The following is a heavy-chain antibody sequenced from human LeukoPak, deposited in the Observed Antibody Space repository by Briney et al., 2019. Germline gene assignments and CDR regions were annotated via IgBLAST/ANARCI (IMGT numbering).Heavy chain of an antibody. Sequence: GGSLRLSCAASGFTFDSYAMSWVRQAPGKGLEWVSAVSRFGGTTYYADSAKGRFTISRDNSNNTVYLQMNSLRVGDTALYYCVKHVGSRWSNNRFDPWGQGTLVTVPS. CDR1: GFTFDSYA. V-gene: IGHV3-23*01. D-gene: IGHD6-13*01. CDR2: VSRFGGTT. J-gene: IGHJ5*02. CDR3: VKHVGSRWSNNRFDP.